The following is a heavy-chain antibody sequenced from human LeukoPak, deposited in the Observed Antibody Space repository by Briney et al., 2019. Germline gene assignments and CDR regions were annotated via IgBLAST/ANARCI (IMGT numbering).Heavy chain of an antibody. CDR2: INHSGST. CDR1: GGSFSSYY. Sequence: SETLSHTCAVYGGSFSSYYWSWIRLPPGKGLEWIGEINHSGSTNSNPSLKSRGTISVDTSKSQFSLRLSSVTAADTAVYYCARKGYSYGFFNYWGQGTLVTVSS. J-gene: IGHJ4*02. V-gene: IGHV4-34*01. D-gene: IGHD5-18*01. CDR3: ARKGYSYGFFNY.